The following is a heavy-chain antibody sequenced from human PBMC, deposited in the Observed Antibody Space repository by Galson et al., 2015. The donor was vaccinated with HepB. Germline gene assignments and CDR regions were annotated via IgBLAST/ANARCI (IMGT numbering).Heavy chain of an antibody. CDR3: ARGIVVVTRLLDY. CDR1: GFTFSSYS. D-gene: IGHD2-21*02. J-gene: IGHJ4*02. Sequence: SLRLSCAASGFTFSSYSMNWVRQAPGKGLEWVSSISSSGSYIYYADSVKGRFTISRDNAKNSLYLQMNSLRAEDTAVYYCARGIVVVTRLLDYWGQGTLVTVSS. CDR2: ISSSGSYI. V-gene: IGHV3-21*01.